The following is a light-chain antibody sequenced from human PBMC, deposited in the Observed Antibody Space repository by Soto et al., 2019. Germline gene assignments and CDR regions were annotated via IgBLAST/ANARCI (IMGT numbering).Light chain of an antibody. Sequence: DTQMTQSPSSLSASVGDRISITCRASQTVSTYLNWYQQKPGKAPTLLISATSTLQSGVTSRFSGSGSGTEFTLTITSLQPEDFATYYCQQTYTAPRTFGQGTKVDIK. CDR2: ATS. CDR3: QQTYTAPRT. J-gene: IGKJ1*01. CDR1: QTVSTY. V-gene: IGKV1-39*01.